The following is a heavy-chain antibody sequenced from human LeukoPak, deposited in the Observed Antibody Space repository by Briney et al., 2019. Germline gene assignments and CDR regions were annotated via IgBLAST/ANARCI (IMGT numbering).Heavy chain of an antibody. Sequence: SETLSLTCTVSGGSISSYYWSWIRQPPGKGLEWIGYIYYSGSTNYNPSLKSRVTISVDTSKNQFSLKLSSVTAADTAVYCCARGGATFNWFDPWGQGTLVTVSS. V-gene: IGHV4-59*01. J-gene: IGHJ5*02. D-gene: IGHD5-24*01. CDR3: ARGGATFNWFDP. CDR1: GGSISSYY. CDR2: IYYSGST.